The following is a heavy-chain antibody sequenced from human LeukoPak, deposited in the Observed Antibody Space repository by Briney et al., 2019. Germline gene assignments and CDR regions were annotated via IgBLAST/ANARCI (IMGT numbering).Heavy chain of an antibody. Sequence: SETLSLTCTVSGGSVSNYYWSWIRQPPGKGLEWIGYIHYSGSPNYNPSLKSRVSISVDTSKNQFSLKLNSVTAADTAVYYCARTTEDCSSTSCYQYWFDPWGQGTLVTVSS. D-gene: IGHD2-2*01. CDR3: ARTTEDCSSTSCYQYWFDP. CDR2: IHYSGSP. CDR1: GGSVSNYY. J-gene: IGHJ5*02. V-gene: IGHV4-59*02.